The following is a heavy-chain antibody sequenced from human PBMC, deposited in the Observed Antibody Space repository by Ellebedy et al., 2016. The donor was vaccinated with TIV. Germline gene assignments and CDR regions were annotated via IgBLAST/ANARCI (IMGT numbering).Heavy chain of an antibody. D-gene: IGHD4-17*01. CDR1: GFSFSSYW. V-gene: IGHV3-7*03. J-gene: IGHJ6*02. CDR2: IRVDGNEK. CDR3: ARDGAYGDYSPGYYGMDV. Sequence: GGSLRLSCAASGFSFSSYWMSWVRQAPGKGLEWVANIRVDGNEKYYVDSVKGRFTISRDNGKNSVYLKMNSLRTEDTALYYCARDGAYGDYSPGYYGMDVWGQGTTVTVSS.